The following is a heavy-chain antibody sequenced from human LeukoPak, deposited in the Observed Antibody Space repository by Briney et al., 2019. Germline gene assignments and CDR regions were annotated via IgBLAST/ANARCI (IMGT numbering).Heavy chain of an antibody. CDR1: GGSISSYY. V-gene: IGHV4-34*01. Sequence: PSETLSLTCTVSGGSISSYYWSWIRQPPGKGLEWIGEIDHSGSTNYNPSLKSRVTISVDTSKNQFSLKLSSVTAADTAVYYCVRGRNYYGMDVWGQGTTVTVSS. J-gene: IGHJ6*02. CDR3: VRGRNYYGMDV. CDR2: IDHSGST.